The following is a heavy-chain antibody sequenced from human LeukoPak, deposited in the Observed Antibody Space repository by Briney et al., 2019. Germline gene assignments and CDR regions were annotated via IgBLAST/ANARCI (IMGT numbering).Heavy chain of an antibody. CDR1: GGSISSGDYY. V-gene: IGHV4-30-4*01. CDR3: ARGPLLRQWLDYYYYYGMDV. Sequence: SQTLSLTCTVSGGSISSGDYYWSWIRQPPGKGLEWIGYIYYSGSTSYNPSLKSRVTISVDTSKNQFSLKLSSVTAADTAVYYCARGPLLRQWLDYYYYYGMDVWGQGTTVTVSS. CDR2: IYYSGST. J-gene: IGHJ6*02. D-gene: IGHD6-19*01.